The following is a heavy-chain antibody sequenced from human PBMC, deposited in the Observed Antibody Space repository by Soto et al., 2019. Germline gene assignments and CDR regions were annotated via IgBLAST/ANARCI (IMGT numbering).Heavy chain of an antibody. CDR3: ARDRGLAFDY. J-gene: IGHJ4*02. Sequence: SETLSLTCAVSGGSISSGGYSWSWIRQPPGKGLEWIGCIYHSGSTYYNPSLKSRVTISVDRSKNQFSLKLSSVTAADTAVYYCARDRGLAFDYWGQGTLVTVSS. D-gene: IGHD2-15*01. CDR2: IYHSGST. CDR1: GGSISSGGYS. V-gene: IGHV4-30-2*01.